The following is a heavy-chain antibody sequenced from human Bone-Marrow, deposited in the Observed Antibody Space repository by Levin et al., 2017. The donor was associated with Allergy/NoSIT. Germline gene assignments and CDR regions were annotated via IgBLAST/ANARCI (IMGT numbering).Heavy chain of an antibody. V-gene: IGHV3-23*01. CDR1: GFTFSSYA. D-gene: IGHD2-2*02. Sequence: PGGSLRLSCAASGFTFSSYAMSWVRQAPGKGLEWVSVISGSGGSTYYADSVKGRFTISRANSKNTLYLQMHILRAAATAVYYCAKEGCTSTSCYTNWFDPWGRGTLVTVYS. CDR2: ISGSGGST. CDR3: AKEGCTSTSCYTNWFDP. J-gene: IGHJ5*02.